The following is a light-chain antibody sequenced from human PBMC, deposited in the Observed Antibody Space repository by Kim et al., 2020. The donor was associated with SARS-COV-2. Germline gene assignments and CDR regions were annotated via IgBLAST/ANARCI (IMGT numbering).Light chain of an antibody. CDR3: QSYDSSLSALYV. CDR1: SSNIGAGYD. J-gene: IGLJ1*01. Sequence: QSVLTQPHSVSGAPGQRVTISCTGSSSNIGAGYDVHWYQQLPGTAPKLLIYDNSNRPSGVPDRFSGSKSGTSASLAITGLQAEDEADYYCQSYDSSLSALYVFGTGTKVTVL. V-gene: IGLV1-40*01. CDR2: DNS.